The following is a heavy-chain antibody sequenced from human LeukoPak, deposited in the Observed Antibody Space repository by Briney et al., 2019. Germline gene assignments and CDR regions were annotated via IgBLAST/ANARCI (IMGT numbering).Heavy chain of an antibody. D-gene: IGHD1-14*01. CDR1: GFAFSSYS. Sequence: GGSLRLSCAASGFAFSSYSMNWVRQAPGKGLEWISYISSGSTTIYYADSVKGRFTISRDNAKNSLYLQMNSLRAEDTAVYYCANTAGYKVYWGQGTLVTVSS. J-gene: IGHJ4*02. V-gene: IGHV3-48*01. CDR2: ISSGSTTI. CDR3: ANTAGYKVY.